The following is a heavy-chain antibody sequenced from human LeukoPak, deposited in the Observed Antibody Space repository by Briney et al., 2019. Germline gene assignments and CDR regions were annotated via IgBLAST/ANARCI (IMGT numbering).Heavy chain of an antibody. D-gene: IGHD3-16*01. CDR3: ARAASYDYVWGSYCSVQEEASYFDL. CDR1: GFTFSSYS. CDR2: ISSSSSYI. J-gene: IGHJ2*01. Sequence: PGGSLRLSCAASGFTFSSYSMNWVRQAPGKGLEWVSSISSSSSYIYYADSVKGRFTISRDNAKNSLYLQMNSLRAEDTAVYYCARAASYDYVWGSYCSVQEEASYFDLCGRGTLVTVSS. V-gene: IGHV3-21*01.